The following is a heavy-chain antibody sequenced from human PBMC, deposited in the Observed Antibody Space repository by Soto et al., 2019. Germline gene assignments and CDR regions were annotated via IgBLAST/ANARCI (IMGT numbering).Heavy chain of an antibody. CDR3: ARGLRYCSSTNCPNCFNP. V-gene: IGHV2-5*02. CDR1: GFSLSMSGVG. CDR2: IYWDDDK. Sequence: QITLKESGPTLVKPTQTLTPTCTFSGFSLSMSGVGVGWIRQPPGKALEWLALIYWDDDKRYSPSLKSRLTITKDTSKNQVVLTMTNMDPVDTATYYCARGLRYCSSTNCPNCFNPWGQGTLVTVSS. D-gene: IGHD2-2*01. J-gene: IGHJ5*02.